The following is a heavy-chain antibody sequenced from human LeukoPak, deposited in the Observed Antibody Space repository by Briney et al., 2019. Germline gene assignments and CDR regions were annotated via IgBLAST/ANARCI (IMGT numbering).Heavy chain of an antibody. CDR3: ARLNGRSDLLWFGELPYYFDY. V-gene: IGHV1-18*01. J-gene: IGHJ4*02. CDR2: ISAYNGNT. Sequence: GASVKVSCKASGYTFTSYGIRWVRQPPGQGLEWMGWISAYNGNTNYAQKLQGRVTMTTDTSTSTAYMELRSLRSDDTAVYYCARLNGRSDLLWFGELPYYFDYWGQGTLVTVSS. CDR1: GYTFTSYG. D-gene: IGHD3-10*01.